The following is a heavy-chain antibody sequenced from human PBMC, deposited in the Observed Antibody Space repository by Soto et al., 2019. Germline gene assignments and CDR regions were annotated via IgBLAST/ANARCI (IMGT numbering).Heavy chain of an antibody. V-gene: IGHV1-3*05. CDR3: ARGGPPIDY. J-gene: IGHJ4*02. D-gene: IGHD3-10*01. CDR2: INAGNGNT. CDR1: GYTFSSYA. Sequence: QVQLVQSGAEEKKPGASVKVSCKASGYTFSSYAMHWVRQAPGQRLEWMGWINAGNGNTKYSQKFQDRVTVSRDTSASTAYMELSSLRSEDTAVYYCARGGPPIDYWGQGTLVTVSS.